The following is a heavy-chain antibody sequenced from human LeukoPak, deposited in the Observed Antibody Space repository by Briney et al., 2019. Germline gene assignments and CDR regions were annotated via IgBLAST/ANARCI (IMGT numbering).Heavy chain of an antibody. Sequence: PSETLSLTCTVSGGSISSYFWTWIRQPPGKGLEWIGYIPYSGSTNYNPSLKSRVTISVDTSKNQFSLKLSSVTAADTAVYYCARVGVADTIDYWGQGTLVT. CDR3: ARVGVADTIDY. CDR2: IPYSGST. J-gene: IGHJ4*02. D-gene: IGHD2-15*01. CDR1: GGSISSYF. V-gene: IGHV4-59*01.